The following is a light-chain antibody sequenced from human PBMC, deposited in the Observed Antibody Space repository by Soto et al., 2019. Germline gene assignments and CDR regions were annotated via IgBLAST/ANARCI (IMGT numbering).Light chain of an antibody. Sequence: EIVLTQSPGTLSLSPGERATLSCRASQSLSSSFLAWYQHKPGQAPRLLIYGASSRATGIPDRFSGSGSGTDFTLSISRLEPEDFAVYYCQQYGSSPPMYTFGQGTKLEIK. CDR3: QQYGSSPPMYT. J-gene: IGKJ2*01. CDR2: GAS. V-gene: IGKV3-20*01. CDR1: QSLSSSF.